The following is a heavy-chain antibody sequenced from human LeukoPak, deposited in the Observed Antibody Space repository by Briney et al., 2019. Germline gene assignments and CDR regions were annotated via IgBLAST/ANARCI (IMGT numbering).Heavy chain of an antibody. CDR1: GFTFSDYY. Sequence: PGGSLRLSCAASGFTFSDYYMSWIRQAPGKGLEWVSYISSSGSTIYYVDSVKGRFTISRDNAKNSLFLQMNSLRAEDTAVYYCARDGASLGAQFDYWGQGTLVTVSS. D-gene: IGHD1-26*01. CDR2: ISSSGSTI. CDR3: ARDGASLGAQFDY. V-gene: IGHV3-11*04. J-gene: IGHJ4*02.